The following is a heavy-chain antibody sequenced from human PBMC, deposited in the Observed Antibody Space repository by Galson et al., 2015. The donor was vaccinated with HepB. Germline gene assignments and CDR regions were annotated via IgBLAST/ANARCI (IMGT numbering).Heavy chain of an antibody. Sequence: SLRLSCAASGFTFSSYGMHWVRQAPGKGLEWVAFIRYDGSNKYYADSVKGRFTISRDNSKNTLYLQMNSLRAEDTAVYYCAKVEVSGWELDYWGQGTLVTVSS. CDR2: IRYDGSNK. V-gene: IGHV3-30*02. CDR1: GFTFSSYG. D-gene: IGHD6-19*01. CDR3: AKVEVSGWELDY. J-gene: IGHJ4*02.